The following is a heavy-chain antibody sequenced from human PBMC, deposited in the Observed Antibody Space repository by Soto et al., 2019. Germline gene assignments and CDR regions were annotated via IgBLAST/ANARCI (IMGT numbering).Heavy chain of an antibody. V-gene: IGHV3-30*09. Sequence: GGSLRLSCAASGFTFSSYAMHWVRQAPGKGLEWVAVISYDGSNKYYADSVKGRFAISRDNSKNTLYLQMNSLRAGDTAVYYCARETVTNHDAFDIWGQGTMVTVS. D-gene: IGHD4-17*01. CDR3: ARETVTNHDAFDI. CDR1: GFTFSSYA. J-gene: IGHJ3*02. CDR2: ISYDGSNK.